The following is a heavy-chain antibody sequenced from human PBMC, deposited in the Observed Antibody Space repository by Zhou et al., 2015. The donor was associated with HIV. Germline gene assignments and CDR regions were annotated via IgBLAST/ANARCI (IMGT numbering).Heavy chain of an antibody. CDR2: IIPIFGTA. J-gene: IGHJ6*04. Sequence: VSCKASGGTFSSYAISWVRQAPGQGLEWMGGIIPIFGTANYAQKFQGRVTITADKSTSTAYMELSSLRSEDTAVYYCGGGVVAARPPDYYYGMTSGPKDDGHRLL. V-gene: IGHV1-69*06. CDR3: GGGVVAARPPDYYYGMTS. D-gene: IGHD6-6*01. CDR1: GGTFSSYA.